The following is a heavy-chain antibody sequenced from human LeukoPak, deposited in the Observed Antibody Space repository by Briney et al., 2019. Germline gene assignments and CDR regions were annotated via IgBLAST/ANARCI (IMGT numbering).Heavy chain of an antibody. CDR1: GGSISSGSYY. J-gene: IGHJ2*01. CDR2: INHSGST. V-gene: IGHV4-39*07. Sequence: SETLSLTCTVSGGSISSGSYYWSWIRQPPGKGLEWIGEINHSGSTNYNPSLKSRVTISVDTSKNQFSLKLSSVTAADTAVYYCARGFPGWLGTSSFDLWGRGTLVTVSS. CDR3: ARGFPGWLGTSSFDL. D-gene: IGHD3-22*01.